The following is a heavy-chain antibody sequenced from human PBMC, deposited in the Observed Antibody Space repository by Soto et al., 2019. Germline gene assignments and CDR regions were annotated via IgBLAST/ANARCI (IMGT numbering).Heavy chain of an antibody. CDR2: IYATGTT. Sequence: PETLSLTCTVSGASISGFYWSWIRKSAGKGLEWIGRIYATGTTDYNPSLKSRVMMSVDTSKKQFSLKLRSVTAADTAVYYCVRDGTKTLRDWFDPWGQGISVTVSS. D-gene: IGHD1-1*01. J-gene: IGHJ5*02. CDR3: VRDGTKTLRDWFDP. CDR1: GASISGFY. V-gene: IGHV4-4*07.